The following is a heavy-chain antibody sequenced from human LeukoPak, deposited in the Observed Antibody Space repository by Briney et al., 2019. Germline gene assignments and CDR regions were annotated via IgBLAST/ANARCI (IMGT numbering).Heavy chain of an antibody. V-gene: IGHV1-8*01. CDR3: ARAMTTVTSNWFGP. CDR2: MNPNSGNT. CDR1: GYTFTSYD. Sequence: ASVKVSCKASGYTFTSYDINWVRQATGQGLGWMGWMNPNSGNTGYAQKFQGRVTMTRNTSISTAYMELSSLRSEDTAVYYCARAMTTVTSNWFGPWGQGTLVTVSS. J-gene: IGHJ5*02. D-gene: IGHD4-11*01.